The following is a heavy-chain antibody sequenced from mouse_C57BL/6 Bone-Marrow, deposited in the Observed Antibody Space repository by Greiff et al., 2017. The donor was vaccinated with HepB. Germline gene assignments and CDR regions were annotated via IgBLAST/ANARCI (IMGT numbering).Heavy chain of an antibody. Sequence: QVQLQQSGAELVRPGTSVKMSCKASGYTFTNYWIGWAKQRPGHGLEWIGDIYPGGGYTNYNEKFKGKATLTADKSSSTAYMQFSSLTSEDSAIYYCARLTAQAKRYFDYWGQGTTLTVSS. CDR3: ARLTAQAKRYFDY. D-gene: IGHD3-2*02. CDR2: IYPGGGYT. CDR1: GYTFTNYW. V-gene: IGHV1-63*01. J-gene: IGHJ2*01.